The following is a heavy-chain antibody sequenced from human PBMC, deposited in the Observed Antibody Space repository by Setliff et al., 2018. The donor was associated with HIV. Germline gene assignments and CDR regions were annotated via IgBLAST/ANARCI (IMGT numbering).Heavy chain of an antibody. CDR1: GGSISSYY. CDR3: ARDLAY. Sequence: ASETLSLTCTVSGGSISSYYWSWIRQPPGKGLEWVANIKEDGSEKYYVDSVKGRFTISRDNAQNSLYLQMSSLKVEDTAVYYCARDLAYWGQGTLVTVSS. CDR2: IKEDGSEK. J-gene: IGHJ4*02. V-gene: IGHV3-7*03.